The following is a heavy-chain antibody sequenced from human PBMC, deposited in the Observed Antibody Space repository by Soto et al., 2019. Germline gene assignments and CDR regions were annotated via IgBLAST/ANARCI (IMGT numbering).Heavy chain of an antibody. V-gene: IGHV4-59*01. D-gene: IGHD4-17*01. CDR1: DGSISRYY. CDR2: IYYSGST. CDR3: ARRYGASFDY. J-gene: IGHJ4*02. Sequence: PSETLSVTCRVADGSISRYYWSWIRQPPGRGLEWIGYIYYSGSTNYNPSLKSRVTISVDTSKNQFSLKLSSVTAADTAVYYCARRYGASFDYWGQGTLVTVSS.